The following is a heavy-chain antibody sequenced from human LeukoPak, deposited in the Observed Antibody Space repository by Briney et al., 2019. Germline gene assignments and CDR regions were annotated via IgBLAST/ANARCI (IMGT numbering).Heavy chain of an antibody. Sequence: PGGSLRLSCAASGFAFSGYAMSWVRQAPGKGLEWVANIKQDGSEEYYVDSVKGRFTISRDNAKNSLYLQMNSLRAEDTAVYYCARDWVVGSGSYYYYYGMDVWGQGTTVTVSS. CDR3: ARDWVVGSGSYYYYYGMDV. CDR2: IKQDGSEE. V-gene: IGHV3-7*01. J-gene: IGHJ6*02. CDR1: GFAFSGYA. D-gene: IGHD3-10*01.